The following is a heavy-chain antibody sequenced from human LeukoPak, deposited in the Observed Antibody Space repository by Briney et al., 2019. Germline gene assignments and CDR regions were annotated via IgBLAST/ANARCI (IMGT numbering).Heavy chain of an antibody. CDR1: GGSISSSSYY. V-gene: IGHV4-61*05. Sequence: SETLSLTCTVSGGSISSSSYYWSWIRQPPGKGLEWIGYIYYSGSTNYNPSLKSRVTISVDTSKNQFSLKLSSVTAADTAVYYCARHVVTRDYFDYWGQGTLVTVSS. CDR3: ARHVVTRDYFDY. D-gene: IGHD2-2*01. CDR2: IYYSGST. J-gene: IGHJ4*02.